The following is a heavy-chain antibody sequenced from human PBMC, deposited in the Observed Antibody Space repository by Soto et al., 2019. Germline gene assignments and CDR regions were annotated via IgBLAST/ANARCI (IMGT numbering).Heavy chain of an antibody. D-gene: IGHD2-15*01. V-gene: IGHV3-30*03. J-gene: IGHJ4*02. CDR2: ISADGINK. CDR1: GFTFSNNG. Sequence: QVQLVESGGGAVQPGRSLRLSCAASGFTFSNNGIHWVRQAPGKGLEWVAVISADGINKYYADPAKGRSTISRDNSKNTLFLPMNSLTVEATAVYYCAMDLYGGSSRFDYWGQGTLVTVSS. CDR3: AMDLYGGSSRFDY.